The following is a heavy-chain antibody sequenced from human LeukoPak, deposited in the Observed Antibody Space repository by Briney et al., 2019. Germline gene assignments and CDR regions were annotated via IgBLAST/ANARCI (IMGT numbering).Heavy chain of an antibody. D-gene: IGHD2-2*01. V-gene: IGHV1-18*01. CDR3: ARLDCSSTSCSMGRYYYYYGMDV. J-gene: IGHJ6*02. CDR1: GYTFTSYG. CDR2: ISAYNGNT. Sequence: APVKVSCKASGYTFTSYGISWVRQAPGQGLERMGWISAYNGNTNYAQKLQGRVTMTTDTSTSTAYMELRSLRSDDTAVYYCARLDCSSTSCSMGRYYYYYGMDVWGQGTTVTVSS.